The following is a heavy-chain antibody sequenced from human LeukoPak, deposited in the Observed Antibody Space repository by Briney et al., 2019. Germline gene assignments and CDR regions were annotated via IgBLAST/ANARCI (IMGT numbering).Heavy chain of an antibody. J-gene: IGHJ5*02. CDR2: ITASDSRT. Sequence: GGSLGLSCAASGFTLSAYTMTWVRQTPGKGLEWVSFITASDSRTNYADSVKGRFTISRDKSKNTLYLKMNSLRAEDTAVYYCARGSSRDGYNPWGQGTLVIVSS. CDR3: ARGSSRDGYNP. V-gene: IGHV3-23*01. D-gene: IGHD5-24*01. CDR1: GFTLSAYT.